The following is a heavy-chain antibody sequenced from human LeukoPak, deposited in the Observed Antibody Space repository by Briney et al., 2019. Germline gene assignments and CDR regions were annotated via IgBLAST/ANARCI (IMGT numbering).Heavy chain of an antibody. CDR2: MSYDGSNK. CDR3: ARESTSGWYDS. CDR1: GFIFSTYN. J-gene: IGHJ5*01. Sequence: GGSLRLSCAASGFIFSTYNVHWVRQAPGKGLEWEAVMSYDGSNKYYSDSVKGRFTISRDNSKNTVYLQMNSLRAEDTALYYCARESTSGWYDSWGQGTPVTVSS. D-gene: IGHD2-2*01. V-gene: IGHV3-30-3*01.